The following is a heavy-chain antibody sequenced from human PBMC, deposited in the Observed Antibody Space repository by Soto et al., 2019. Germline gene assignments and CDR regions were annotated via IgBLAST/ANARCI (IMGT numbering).Heavy chain of an antibody. D-gene: IGHD3-10*01. Sequence: SETLSLTCTVSGASISSNHYFWDWIRQPPGEGLEWIGSLSYNGGTDYNPSLKSRVSISGHSSTNQFSLSLRLTSSAAADTAVYYCARRGDFSRGGGFDYWGQGTLVTVSS. CDR3: ARRGDFSRGGGFDY. J-gene: IGHJ4*02. CDR2: LSYNGGT. CDR1: GASISSNHYF. V-gene: IGHV4-39*01.